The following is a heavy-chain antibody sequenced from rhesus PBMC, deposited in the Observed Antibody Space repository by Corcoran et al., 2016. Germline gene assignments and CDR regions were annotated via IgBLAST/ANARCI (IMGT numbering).Heavy chain of an antibody. CDR2: IYGNSAST. D-gene: IGHD3-40*01. CDR3: ARVRLNLYFDY. J-gene: IGHJ4*01. Sequence: QVQLQESGPGLVKPSETLSLTCAVSGGSISGGYSWGWIRQPPGKGLEWIGKIYGNSASTYYNPSLKRRVTISKDTSKNQFSLKLSSVTAADTAVYYCARVRLNLYFDYWGQGVLVTVSS. V-gene: IGHV4S7*01. CDR1: GGSISGGYS.